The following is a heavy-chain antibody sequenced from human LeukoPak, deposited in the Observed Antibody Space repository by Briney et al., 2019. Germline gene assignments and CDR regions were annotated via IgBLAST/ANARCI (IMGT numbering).Heavy chain of an antibody. Sequence: SETLSLTCAVYGGSFSDHYWSWIRQAPGGGLEWIGEIDYSGSTDYNPSLKSRVIISRDMSKSQFSLKLTSVTAADAAVYYCVRGRGVTHYYDSSGYYYNYWGQGTLVTVSP. D-gene: IGHD3-22*01. CDR2: IDYSGST. J-gene: IGHJ4*02. CDR3: VRGRGVTHYYDSSGYYYNY. CDR1: GGSFSDHY. V-gene: IGHV4-34*01.